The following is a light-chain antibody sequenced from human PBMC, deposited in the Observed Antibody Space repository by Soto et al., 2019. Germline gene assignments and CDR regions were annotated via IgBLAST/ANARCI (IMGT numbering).Light chain of an antibody. Sequence: DIVMTQSPDSLAVSLGERATINCKSSQSVLHSSNNKNYLAWYQQKPGQPLKLLIYWASTRESGVPDRFSGSGSGTDFTLTISSLQAEDVAVYYCQQYYSTPPYTFGQGTKLEIK. CDR3: QQYYSTPPYT. V-gene: IGKV4-1*01. CDR1: QSVLHSSNNKNY. J-gene: IGKJ2*01. CDR2: WAS.